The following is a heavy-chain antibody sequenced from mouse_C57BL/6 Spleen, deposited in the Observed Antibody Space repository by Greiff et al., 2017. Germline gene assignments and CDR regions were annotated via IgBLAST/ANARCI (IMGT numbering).Heavy chain of an antibody. V-gene: IGHV1-55*01. CDR3: ARTPYSRGYFDY. CDR1: GYTFTSYW. Sequence: VQLQQSGAELVKPGASVKMSCKASGYTFTSYWITWVKQRPGQGLEWIGDIYPGSGSTNYNEKFKSKATLTVDTSSSTAYMQLSSLTSEDSAVYYCARTPYSRGYFDYWGQGTTLTVSS. D-gene: IGHD1-1*01. J-gene: IGHJ2*01. CDR2: IYPGSGST.